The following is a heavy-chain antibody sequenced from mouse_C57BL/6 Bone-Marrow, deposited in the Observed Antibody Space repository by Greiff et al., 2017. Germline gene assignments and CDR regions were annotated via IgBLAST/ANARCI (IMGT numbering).Heavy chain of an antibody. CDR3: ARRGHYYGSRNWYFDV. CDR1: GFTFSSYG. Sequence: EVQVVESGGDLVKPGGSLKLSCAASGFTFSSYGMSWVRQTPDKRLEWVATISSGGSYTYYPDSVKGRFTISRDNAKNTLYLQMSSLKSEDTAMYYGARRGHYYGSRNWYFDVWGTGTTVTVSS. CDR2: ISSGGSYT. D-gene: IGHD1-1*01. V-gene: IGHV5-6*01. J-gene: IGHJ1*03.